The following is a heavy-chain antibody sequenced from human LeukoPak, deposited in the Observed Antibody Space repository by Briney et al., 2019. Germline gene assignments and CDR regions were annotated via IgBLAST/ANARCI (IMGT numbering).Heavy chain of an antibody. V-gene: IGHV1-18*01. J-gene: IGHJ4*02. CDR2: ISAYNGNT. CDR3: ARGNYYDSSGYYGFDY. Sequence: ASVKVSCKASGYTFTSYGISWVRQAPGQGLEWMGWISAYNGNTNYAQKLQGRVTMTTDTSTSTAYMVLRSLRSDDTAVYYCARGNYYDSSGYYGFDYWGQGTLVTVSS. CDR1: GYTFTSYG. D-gene: IGHD3-22*01.